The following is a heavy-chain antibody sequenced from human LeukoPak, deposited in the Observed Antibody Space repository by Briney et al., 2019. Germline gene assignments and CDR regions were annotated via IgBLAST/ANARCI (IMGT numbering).Heavy chain of an antibody. CDR2: ISYDGNYK. V-gene: IGHV3-30*18. CDR3: AKDRVPHAGLSRGPLDY. Sequence: GGSLRLSCVASGFTFSNYGIHWVRQAPGKGLELVAVISYDGNYKSYADSVKGRFTISRDNSKNTLYLQMNSLRAEDTAVYYCAKDRVPHAGLSRGPLDYWGQGTLVTVSS. D-gene: IGHD2-2*01. J-gene: IGHJ4*02. CDR1: GFTFSNYG.